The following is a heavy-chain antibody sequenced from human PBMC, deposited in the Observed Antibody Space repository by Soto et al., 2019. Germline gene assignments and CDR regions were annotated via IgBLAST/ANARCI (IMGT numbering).Heavy chain of an antibody. J-gene: IGHJ4*02. V-gene: IGHV4-61*01. D-gene: IGHD2-21*02. CDR3: ARAGCMSSGCYSWYTIFSF. CDR2: IYYSGST. CDR1: GGSVSSSSYY. Sequence: SETLSLTCTVSGGSVSSSSYYWNWIRQPPGKGLEWVGYIYYSGSTKYNPSLKSRVTISVDTSKNQFSLKLSSVTAADTAVYYCARAGCMSSGCYSWYTIFSFWGQGTLV.